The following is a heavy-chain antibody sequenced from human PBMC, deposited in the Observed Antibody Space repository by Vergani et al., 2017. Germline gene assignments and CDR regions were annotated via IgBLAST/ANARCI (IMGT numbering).Heavy chain of an antibody. V-gene: IGHV3-7*01. CDR3: AGGSIVVVRAALDY. CDR1: GFTFSSYC. J-gene: IGHJ4*02. Sequence: EVQLVESGGGLVQPGGSLRLSCAASGFTFSSYCMSWVRQAPGKGLEWVASIKQDGSEKYYGDSVKGRFTISRDNAKNALYLQMNSLRAEDTAVYYCAGGSIVVVRAALDYWGQGTLVTVSS. D-gene: IGHD2-2*01. CDR2: IKQDGSEK.